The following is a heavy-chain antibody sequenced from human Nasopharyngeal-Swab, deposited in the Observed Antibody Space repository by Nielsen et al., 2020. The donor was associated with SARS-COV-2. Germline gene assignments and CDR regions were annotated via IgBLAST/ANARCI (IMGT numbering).Heavy chain of an antibody. CDR3: AREAAAGIVYGMDV. CDR1: GYTFTSYA. V-gene: IGHV7-4-1*02. Sequence: ASVKVSCKASGYTFTSYAMNWVRQAPGQGLEWMGWINTNTGNPTYAQGFTGRFVFSLDTSVSTAYLQISSLKAEDTAVYYCAREAAAGIVYGMDVWGQGTTFTVSS. CDR2: INTNTGNP. J-gene: IGHJ6*02. D-gene: IGHD6-13*01.